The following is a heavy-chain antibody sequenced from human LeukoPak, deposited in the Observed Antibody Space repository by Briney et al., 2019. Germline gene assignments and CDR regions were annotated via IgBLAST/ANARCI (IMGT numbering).Heavy chain of an antibody. CDR2: IHPSGGTT. CDR3: ARDTDSSGWQGAFDV. Sequence: GASVKVSCTASGYTFTTYYIHWVRQAPGQGLEWMGIIHPSGGTTTYAQKFQGRVTLTRDTSASTVYMELSSLRSKDTAIYHCARDTDSSGWQGAFDVWGQGTMVTVSS. CDR1: GYTFTTYY. J-gene: IGHJ3*01. D-gene: IGHD6-19*01. V-gene: IGHV1-46*01.